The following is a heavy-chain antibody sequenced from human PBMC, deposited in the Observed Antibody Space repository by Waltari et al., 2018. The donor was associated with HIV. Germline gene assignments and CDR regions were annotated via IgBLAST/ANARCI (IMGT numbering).Heavy chain of an antibody. Sequence: QVQLVESGGGVVQPGRSLRLSCAASGFTFSSYGMHWVRQAPGKGLEWVAVISYDGINKYYADSVKGRFTISRDNSKNTLYLQMNSLRAEDTAVYYCAKGWTPRYFDYWGQGTLVTVSS. CDR1: GFTFSSYG. V-gene: IGHV3-30*18. D-gene: IGHD1-1*01. J-gene: IGHJ4*02. CDR3: AKGWTPRYFDY. CDR2: ISYDGINK.